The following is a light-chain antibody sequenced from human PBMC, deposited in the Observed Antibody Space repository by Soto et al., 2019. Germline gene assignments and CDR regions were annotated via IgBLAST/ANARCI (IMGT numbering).Light chain of an antibody. CDR2: DAF. CDR1: QSISSW. V-gene: IGKV1-12*01. Sequence: GDRVTIPCRDTQSISSWLAWYRQKPGKAPKLLIYDAFSLESGDPSRFSGSGSGTEFTITISSLQPEDFGTYYCQQADIFPIICGHGPRLEIK. J-gene: IGKJ5*01. CDR3: QQADIFPII.